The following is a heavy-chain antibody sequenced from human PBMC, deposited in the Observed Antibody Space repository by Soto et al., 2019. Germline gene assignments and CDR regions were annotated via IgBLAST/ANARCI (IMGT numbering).Heavy chain of an antibody. Sequence: QVQLVQSGAEVKKPGSSVKVSCKASGYTFTSYAMHWVRQAPGQRLEWMGWINAGNGNTKYSQKLQGRVTITRDTSASTAYIELSRLRSEDTAVYYCARDPGYSYGYNWGQGTLVTVSS. CDR3: ARDPGYSYGYN. J-gene: IGHJ4*02. CDR1: GYTFTSYA. D-gene: IGHD5-18*01. V-gene: IGHV1-3*01. CDR2: INAGNGNT.